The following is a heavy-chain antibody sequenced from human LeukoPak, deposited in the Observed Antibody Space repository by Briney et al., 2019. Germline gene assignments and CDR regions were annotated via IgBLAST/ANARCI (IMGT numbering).Heavy chain of an antibody. V-gene: IGHV4-59*11. J-gene: IGHJ6*02. CDR2: IYYSDPT. D-gene: IGHD2-8*02. CDR3: ARDSGGPYWYYYGMDV. CDR1: PGPITVHY. Sequence: PSETLSLTYNVSPGPITVHYYTWIRHPPGKTLEWLGFIYYSDPTNYSPSFKSRLPMSLDTSKNQVSLRLTSVTAADTAVYYCARDSGGPYWYYYGMDVWGRGTTVTVSS.